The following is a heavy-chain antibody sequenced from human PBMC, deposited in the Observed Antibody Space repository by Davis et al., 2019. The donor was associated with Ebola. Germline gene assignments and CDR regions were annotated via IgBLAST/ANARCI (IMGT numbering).Heavy chain of an antibody. CDR1: GGSISSYY. Sequence: SETLSLTCTVSGGSISSYYWSWIRQPPGKGLEWIGYIYYSGRTNYNPSLKSRVTISVDTSKNQFSLKLSSVTAADTAVYYCARDSGLAAAGGGVDYWGQGTLVTVSS. D-gene: IGHD6-13*01. V-gene: IGHV4-59*01. J-gene: IGHJ4*02. CDR2: IYYSGRT. CDR3: ARDSGLAAAGGGVDY.